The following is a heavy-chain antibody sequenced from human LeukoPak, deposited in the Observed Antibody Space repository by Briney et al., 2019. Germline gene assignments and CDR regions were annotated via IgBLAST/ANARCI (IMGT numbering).Heavy chain of an antibody. Sequence: AASVKVSCKASGYTFTSYGISWVRQAPGQGLEWMGWISAYNGNTNYAQKLQGRVTMTTDTSTSTAYMELRSLRSDDTAVYYCARDRPAGWYSGLDYWGQGTLVTVSS. CDR2: ISAYNGNT. CDR3: ARDRPAGWYSGLDY. CDR1: GYTFTSYG. J-gene: IGHJ4*02. D-gene: IGHD6-19*01. V-gene: IGHV1-18*01.